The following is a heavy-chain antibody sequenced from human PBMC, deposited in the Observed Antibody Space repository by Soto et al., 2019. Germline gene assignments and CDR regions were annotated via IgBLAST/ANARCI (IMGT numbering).Heavy chain of an antibody. CDR2: ISGSGADT. J-gene: IGHJ4*02. V-gene: IGHV3-23*01. D-gene: IGHD2-15*01. CDR1: GFIFSNYA. Sequence: GGSLRLSCAPSGFIFSNYAMSWVRQARGKGLEWVSAISGSGADTYYTESVKGRFTISRDNFKNTLYLQMNSLRAEDTAVYYCAKDTGRGGGSVFDYWGQGTLVTAPQ. CDR3: AKDTGRGGGSVFDY.